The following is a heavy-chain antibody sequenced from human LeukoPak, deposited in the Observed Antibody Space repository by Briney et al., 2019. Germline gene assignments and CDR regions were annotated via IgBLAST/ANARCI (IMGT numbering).Heavy chain of an antibody. D-gene: IGHD6-13*01. J-gene: IGHJ4*02. Sequence: PGGSLRLSCAASGFTFSGYGMHWVRQAPGKGLEWVAVISYDGSNKYYADSVKGRFTISRDNSKNTLYLQMNSLRAEDTAVYYCAKGRGYSSSWYVFDYWGQGTLVTVSS. V-gene: IGHV3-30*18. CDR3: AKGRGYSSSWYVFDY. CDR1: GFTFSGYG. CDR2: ISYDGSNK.